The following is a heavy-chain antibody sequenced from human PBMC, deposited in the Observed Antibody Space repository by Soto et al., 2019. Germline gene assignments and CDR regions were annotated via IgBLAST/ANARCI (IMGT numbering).Heavy chain of an antibody. J-gene: IGHJ4*02. CDR2: IWYDASKQ. Sequence: PGGSLRLSCETSGFSFSVYGMHWVRQAPGKGLEWVAVIWYDASKQFYAASVEGRFTISRDNSKAILYLQMNSLRAEDTAVYFCAKEEDSLTGYFNEYLDNWGQGTLVTVSS. CDR1: GFSFSVYG. V-gene: IGHV3-33*06. CDR3: AKEEDSLTGYFNEYLDN. D-gene: IGHD3-9*01.